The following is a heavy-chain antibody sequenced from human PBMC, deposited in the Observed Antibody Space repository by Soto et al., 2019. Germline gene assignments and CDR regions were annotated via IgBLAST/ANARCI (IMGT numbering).Heavy chain of an antibody. V-gene: IGHV3-30*18. CDR1: GFTFSDYG. Sequence: LRLSCEVSGFTFSDYGMHWVRQAPGKGLEWVAVISYDDSYKYYAQSVKGRFTISRDNPKNTVFLQMNGLRSEDTAVYYCAKDSNYYGSGSADNWGQGIQVTVSS. D-gene: IGHD3-10*01. CDR3: AKDSNYYGSGSADN. CDR2: ISYDDSYK. J-gene: IGHJ4*02.